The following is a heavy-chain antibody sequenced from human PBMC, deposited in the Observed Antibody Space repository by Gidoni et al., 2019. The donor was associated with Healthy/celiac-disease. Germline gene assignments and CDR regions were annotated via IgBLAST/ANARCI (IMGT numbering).Heavy chain of an antibody. D-gene: IGHD3-16*02. Sequence: QVQLQQWGAGLLKPSETLSLTCAVYGGSFSGYYWRWIRQPPGKGLEWIGEINHSGSTNYNPSLKSRVTISVDTSKNQFSLKLSSVTAADTAVYYCARGRKTYYDYVWGSYRTNWFDPWGQGTLVTVSS. V-gene: IGHV4-34*01. CDR2: INHSGST. CDR1: GGSFSGYY. CDR3: ARGRKTYYDYVWGSYRTNWFDP. J-gene: IGHJ5*02.